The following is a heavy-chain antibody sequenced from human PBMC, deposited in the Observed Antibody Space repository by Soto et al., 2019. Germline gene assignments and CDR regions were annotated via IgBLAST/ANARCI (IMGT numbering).Heavy chain of an antibody. V-gene: IGHV3-73*01. CDR2: IRSKANSYAT. CDR3: TRHRDILLMVYAIHDAFDI. CDR1: GFTFSGSA. D-gene: IGHD2-8*01. Sequence: GGSLRLCCAASGFTFSGSAMHWVRQASGKGLEWVGRIRSKANSYATAYAASVKGRFTISRDDSKNTAYLQMNSLKTEDTAVYYCTRHRDILLMVYAIHDAFDIWGQGTMVTVSS. J-gene: IGHJ3*02.